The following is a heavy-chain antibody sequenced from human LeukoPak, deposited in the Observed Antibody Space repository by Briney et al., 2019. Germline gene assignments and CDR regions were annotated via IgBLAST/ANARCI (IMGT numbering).Heavy chain of an antibody. V-gene: IGHV3-7*03. Sequence: SGGSLRLSCAASGFTFSSYWMSWVRQAPGKGLEWVANIKQDGGEIYYVDSVKGRFTISRDNAKNSLSLQMNSLRAEDTAVYYCAKEHRGSGSYSTFDYWGQGTLVTVSS. J-gene: IGHJ4*02. D-gene: IGHD3-10*01. CDR2: IKQDGGEI. CDR3: AKEHRGSGSYSTFDY. CDR1: GFTFSSYW.